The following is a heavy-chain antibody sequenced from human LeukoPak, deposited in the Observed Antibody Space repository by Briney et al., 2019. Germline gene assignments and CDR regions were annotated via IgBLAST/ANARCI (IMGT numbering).Heavy chain of an antibody. V-gene: IGHV3-9*01. CDR2: ISWNSGSI. Sequence: GRSLRLSCAASGFTFDDYAMHWVRQAPGKGLEWVSGISWNSGSIGYADSVKGRFTISRDNAKNSLYLQMNSLRAEDTALYYCAKSSMYGDYVAFDYWGQGTLVTVSS. D-gene: IGHD4-17*01. J-gene: IGHJ4*02. CDR3: AKSSMYGDYVAFDY. CDR1: GFTFDDYA.